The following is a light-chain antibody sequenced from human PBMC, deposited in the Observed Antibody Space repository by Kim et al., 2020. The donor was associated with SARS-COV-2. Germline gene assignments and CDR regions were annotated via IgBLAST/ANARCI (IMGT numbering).Light chain of an antibody. V-gene: IGLV3-1*01. CDR2: QDS. CDR1: KLGDKF. Sequence: SVSPGQTAIITCAGDKLGDKFACWYQQKPGQSPVLVIYQDSRRPSGIPGRFSGSNSGNTATLTISGTQAMDEADYYCQAWDSSTEVFGTGTKVTVL. CDR3: QAWDSSTEV. J-gene: IGLJ1*01.